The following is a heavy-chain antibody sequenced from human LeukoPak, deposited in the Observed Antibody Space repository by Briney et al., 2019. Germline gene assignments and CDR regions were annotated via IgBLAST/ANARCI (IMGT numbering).Heavy chain of an antibody. Sequence: PGGSLRLSCAASGFTFSSSAMIWVRQAPGKGLEWASAINGSDGSTYHADSVKGRFTISTANSKNTLHLKTKSPQAVDMAVSYCAKEGKTLAGRPFDCWGQGTLVTVSS. D-gene: IGHD6-6*01. CDR1: GFTFSSSA. J-gene: IGHJ4*02. CDR2: INGSDGST. CDR3: AKEGKTLAGRPFDC. V-gene: IGHV3-23*01.